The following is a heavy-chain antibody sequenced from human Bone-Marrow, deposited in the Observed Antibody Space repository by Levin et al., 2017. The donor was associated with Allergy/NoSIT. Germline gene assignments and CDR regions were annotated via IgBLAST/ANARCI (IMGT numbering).Heavy chain of an antibody. CDR2: IHFTGNT. V-gene: IGHV4-59*08. J-gene: IGHJ4*02. Sequence: GSLRLSCKVSGDSINNDYWSWIRQPPGKGLEWIGYIHFTGNTTYSPSLNSRVTMSIDTSKNQFSLRLTSVTAADTAVYYCARHPGASFHYWGQGILVTVSS. CDR1: GDSINNDY. D-gene: IGHD1/OR15-1a*01. CDR3: ARHPGASFHY.